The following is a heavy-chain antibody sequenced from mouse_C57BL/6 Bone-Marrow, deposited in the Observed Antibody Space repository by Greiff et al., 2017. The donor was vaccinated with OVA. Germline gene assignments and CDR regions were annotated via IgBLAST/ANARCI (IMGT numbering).Heavy chain of an antibody. CDR3: TRGDYYGSSYWFAY. V-gene: IGHV1-15*01. D-gene: IGHD1-1*01. CDR2: IDPETGGT. CDR1: GYTFTDYE. Sequence: QVQLQQSGAELVRPGASVTLSCKASGYTFTDYEMHWVKQTPVHGLEWIGAIDPETGGTAYNQKFEGKAILTADKSSSTAYMELRSLTSEDSAVYYCTRGDYYGSSYWFAYWGQGTLVTVSA. J-gene: IGHJ3*01.